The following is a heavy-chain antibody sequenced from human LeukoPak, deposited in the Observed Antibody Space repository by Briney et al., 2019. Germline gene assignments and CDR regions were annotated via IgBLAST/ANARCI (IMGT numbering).Heavy chain of an antibody. CDR2: MNPNSGNT. J-gene: IGHJ4*02. Sequence: GASVKVSCKASGYTFTSYYMHWVRQATGQGLEWMGWMNPNSGNTGYAQKFQGRVTITRNTSISTAYMELSSLRSEDTAVYYCARGGYSHGYILFNYWGQGTLAIVSS. CDR3: ARGGYSHGYILFNY. CDR1: GYTFTSYY. V-gene: IGHV1-8*03. D-gene: IGHD5-18*01.